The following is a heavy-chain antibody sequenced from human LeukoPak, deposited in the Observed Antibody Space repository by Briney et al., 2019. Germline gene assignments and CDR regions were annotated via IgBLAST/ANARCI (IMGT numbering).Heavy chain of an antibody. J-gene: IGHJ6*03. CDR1: GYSISSGYY. Sequence: SETLSLTCTVSGYSISSGYYWDWIRQPPGKGLEWIGTLSHSGSSYYNPSLKSRVTISVDTSKNQFSLKLSSVTAADTAVYYCARVGPYRGAYGMNYYMDVWGKGTTVTISS. D-gene: IGHD3-10*01. CDR3: ARVGPYRGAYGMNYYMDV. V-gene: IGHV4-38-2*02. CDR2: LSHSGSS.